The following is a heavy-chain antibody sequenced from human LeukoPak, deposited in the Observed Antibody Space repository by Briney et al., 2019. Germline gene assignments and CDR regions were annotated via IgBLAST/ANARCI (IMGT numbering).Heavy chain of an antibody. CDR1: GFTFSSYA. J-gene: IGHJ4*02. V-gene: IGHV3-23*01. CDR3: AILLTGLYLTIAAAGTGNY. CDR2: INGSGGSK. Sequence: GGSLRLSCAASGFTFSSYAMSWVRQAPGKGLEWVSTINGSGGSKYYADSVKGRFTISRDSSKNTLYLQMNSLRAEDTAVYYCAILLTGLYLTIAAAGTGNYWGQGTLVTVSS. D-gene: IGHD6-13*01.